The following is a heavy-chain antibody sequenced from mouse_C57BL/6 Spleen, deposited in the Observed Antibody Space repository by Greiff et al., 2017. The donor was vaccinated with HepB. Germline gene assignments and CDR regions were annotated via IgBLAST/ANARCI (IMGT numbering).Heavy chain of an antibody. Sequence: VQLQQSGAELVKPGASVKLSCKASGYTFTEYTIHWVKQRSGQGLEWIGWFYPGSGSIKYNEKFKDKATLTADKSSSTAYMQLSSLTSEDSAVYFCARDYGNPFYWYFDGWGTGTTVTVSS. J-gene: IGHJ1*03. V-gene: IGHV1-62-2*01. CDR2: FYPGSGSI. CDR1: GYTFTEYT. CDR3: ARDYGNPFYWYFDG. D-gene: IGHD2-1*01.